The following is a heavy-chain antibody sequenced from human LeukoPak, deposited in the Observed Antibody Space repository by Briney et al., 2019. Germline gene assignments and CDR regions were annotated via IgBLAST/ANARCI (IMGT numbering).Heavy chain of an antibody. J-gene: IGHJ3*02. CDR2: ISSSSGYI. D-gene: IGHD1-26*01. CDR3: ARGGSYLSAFDI. V-gene: IGHV3-21*01. Sequence: GSLRLSCAASGFTFSSYSMNWVRQAPGKGLEWVSSISSSSGYIYYADSVKGRFTISRDNAKNPLYLQMNSLRAEDTAVYYCARGGSYLSAFDIWGQGTMVTVSS. CDR1: GFTFSSYS.